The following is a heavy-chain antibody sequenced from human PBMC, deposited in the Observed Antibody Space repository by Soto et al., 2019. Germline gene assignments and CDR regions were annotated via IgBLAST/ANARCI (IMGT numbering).Heavy chain of an antibody. V-gene: IGHV3-23*01. CDR1: GFTFSSYA. D-gene: IGHD2-21*02. Sequence: GSTRLSCASSGFTFSSYAMSWVRQNPGKGLEWVSAISGSGGSTYYADSVKGRFTISRDNSKSTLYLQMNSLRAEDTAVYYCAKDKVVVTAIRAYNWFDPWGQGTLVTVSS. J-gene: IGHJ5*02. CDR2: ISGSGGST. CDR3: AKDKVVVTAIRAYNWFDP.